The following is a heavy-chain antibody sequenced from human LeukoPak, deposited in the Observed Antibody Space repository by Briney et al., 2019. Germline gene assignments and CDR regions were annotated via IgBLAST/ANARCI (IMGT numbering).Heavy chain of an antibody. CDR1: GFTFSSYT. D-gene: IGHD6-19*01. J-gene: IGHJ4*02. CDR3: ARAPSPLAVAGTDY. CDR2: ISSSSSYI. V-gene: IGHV3-21*01. Sequence: GGSLRLSCAASGFTFSSYTMNWVRQAPGKGLEWVSSISSSSSYIYYVDSVKGRFTISRDNAKNSLYLQMNSLRAEDTAVYHCARAPSPLAVAGTDYWGQGTLVTVSS.